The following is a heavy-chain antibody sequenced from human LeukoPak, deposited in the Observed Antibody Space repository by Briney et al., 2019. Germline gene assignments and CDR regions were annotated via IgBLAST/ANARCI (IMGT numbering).Heavy chain of an antibody. Sequence: SETLSLTCTVSGYSISSGYYWGWIRRPPGKGLEWIGSIYHSGSTYYNPSLKSRVTISVDTSKNQFSLKLSSVTAADTAVYYCARDDFWSGYYRYFDYWGQGTLVTVSS. CDR2: IYHSGST. J-gene: IGHJ4*02. D-gene: IGHD3-3*01. CDR1: GYSISSGYY. V-gene: IGHV4-38-2*02. CDR3: ARDDFWSGYYRYFDY.